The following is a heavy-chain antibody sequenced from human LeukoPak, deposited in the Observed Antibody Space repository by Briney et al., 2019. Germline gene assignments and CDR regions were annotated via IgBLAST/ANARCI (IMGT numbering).Heavy chain of an antibody. CDR3: ARRVKLAAGTHYFDS. CDR1: GYTFTGYY. J-gene: IGHJ4*02. CDR2: INPNSGGT. D-gene: IGHD6-13*01. Sequence: ASVKVSCKASGYTFTGYYMHWVRQAPGQGLEWMGWINPNSGGTNYAQKYEGRVTMTRDTSISTAYMELSRLRSDDTAVYYCARRVKLAAGTHYFDSWGQGTVVTVSS. V-gene: IGHV1-2*02.